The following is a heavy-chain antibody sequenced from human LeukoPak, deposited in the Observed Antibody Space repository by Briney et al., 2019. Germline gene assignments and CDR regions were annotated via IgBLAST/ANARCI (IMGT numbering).Heavy chain of an antibody. J-gene: IGHJ4*02. CDR1: LFTLSSYG. CDR3: AREGAPYSSGSPFPD. D-gene: IGHD6-19*01. CDR2: ISSSGGTT. Sequence: GGSLRLSYVASLFTLSSYGMKLLRQAPGKGLEWVSYISSSGGTTYYAASVKGRFTISRDNGKNSLYLQKNSLRGEDAAVYYCAREGAPYSSGSPFPDWRQGTLVTVSS. V-gene: IGHV3-48*03.